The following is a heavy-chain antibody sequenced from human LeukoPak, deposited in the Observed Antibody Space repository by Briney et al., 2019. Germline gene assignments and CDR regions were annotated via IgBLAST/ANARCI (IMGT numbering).Heavy chain of an antibody. D-gene: IGHD3-16*01. V-gene: IGHV3-23*01. Sequence: PGGSLRLSCAASGFTFSSYAMSWVRQAPGKGLEWVSAISGSGGSTYYADSVKGRFTISRDNSKNTLYLQMNSLRAEDTAVYYCAKFGGTQAPGLADPRYYFDYWGQGTLVTVSS. CDR1: GFTFSSYA. J-gene: IGHJ4*02. CDR3: AKFGGTQAPGLADPRYYFDY. CDR2: ISGSGGST.